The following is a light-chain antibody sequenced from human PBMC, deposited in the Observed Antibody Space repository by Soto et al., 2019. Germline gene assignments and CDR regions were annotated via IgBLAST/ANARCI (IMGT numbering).Light chain of an antibody. V-gene: IGKV3-11*01. CDR1: QSVRSY. Sequence: EIVLTESPATLSLFPGDRAIVYCRASQSVRSYLAWYQQKPGQAPXXLIYDASNRATGIPARFSGSGSGTFFTLTISSLEPEVVAVYYCQQRSNWITFGQGTRLEIK. CDR3: QQRSNWIT. J-gene: IGKJ5*01. CDR2: DAS.